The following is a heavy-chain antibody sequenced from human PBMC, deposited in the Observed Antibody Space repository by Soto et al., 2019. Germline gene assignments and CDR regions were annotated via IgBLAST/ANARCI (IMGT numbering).Heavy chain of an antibody. V-gene: IGHV3-11*01. CDR2: ISSSGSTI. CDR3: AIPLGYRSGGSCDDAFDI. D-gene: IGHD2-15*01. J-gene: IGHJ3*02. CDR1: GFTFSDYY. Sequence: GGSLRLSCAASGFTFSDYYMSWIRQAPGKGLEWVSYISSSGSTIYYADSVKGRFTISRDNAKNSLYLQMNSLRAEDTAVYYCAIPLGYRSGGSCDDAFDIWGQGTMVTVSS.